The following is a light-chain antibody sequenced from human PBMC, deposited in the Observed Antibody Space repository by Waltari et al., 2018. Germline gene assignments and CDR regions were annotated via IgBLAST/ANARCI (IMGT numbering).Light chain of an antibody. CDR3: QQYNSYSST. V-gene: IGKV1-5*03. CDR1: QSISSW. Sequence: DIQVTQSPSTLSASAGDRVTITCRASQSISSWLAWYQQKPGKAPKLLIYKASSLESGVPSRFSGSGSGTEFTLTISSLQPDDFATYYCQQYNSYSSTFGQGTRLEIK. CDR2: KAS. J-gene: IGKJ5*01.